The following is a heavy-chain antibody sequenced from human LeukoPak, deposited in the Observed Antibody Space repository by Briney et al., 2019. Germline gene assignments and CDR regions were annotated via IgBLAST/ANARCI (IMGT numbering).Heavy chain of an antibody. V-gene: IGHV3-30-3*01. J-gene: IGHJ4*02. Sequence: PGGSLRLSCAASGFTFSSYAMHWVRQAPGKGLEWVAVISYDGSNKYYADSVKGRFTISRDNSKNTLYLQMNSLRAEDTAVYYCARMHIGRTVTPSYYFDYWGQGTLVTVSS. CDR1: GFTFSSYA. CDR2: ISYDGSNK. CDR3: ARMHIGRTVTPSYYFDY. D-gene: IGHD2-21*01.